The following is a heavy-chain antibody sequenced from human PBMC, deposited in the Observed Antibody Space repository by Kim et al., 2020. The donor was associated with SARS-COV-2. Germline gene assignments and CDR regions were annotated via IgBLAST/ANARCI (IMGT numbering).Heavy chain of an antibody. J-gene: IGHJ3*01. CDR2: TSANGKIK. D-gene: IGHD3-3*01. V-gene: IGHV3-30*18. CDR3: AKEGYNIAYLAFDV. CDR1: GFTFSLHG. Sequence: GGSLRLSCAASGFTFSLHGMHWVRQAPGTGLEWVAVTSANGKIKYYGDSVNGRFTASRDNSKNTLYLQMNSLRAEDTALYYCAKEGYNIAYLAFDVWGQGTMVTVSS.